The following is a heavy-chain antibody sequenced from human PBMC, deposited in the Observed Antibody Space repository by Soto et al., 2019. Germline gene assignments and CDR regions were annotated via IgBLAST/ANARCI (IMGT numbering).Heavy chain of an antibody. D-gene: IGHD6-19*01. CDR3: AKGPSSSGWYYVADDAFDI. CDR2: ISGRGGST. V-gene: IGHV3-23*01. Sequence: GSLRLSCAASGFTFSSYAMSWVRQAPGKGLEQVSTISGRGGSTYYADYVTGRFTISRDNSKNTLYLQMNSLRAEDTAVYYCAKGPSSSGWYYVADDAFDIWGQGTMVTVSS. CDR1: GFTFSSYA. J-gene: IGHJ3*02.